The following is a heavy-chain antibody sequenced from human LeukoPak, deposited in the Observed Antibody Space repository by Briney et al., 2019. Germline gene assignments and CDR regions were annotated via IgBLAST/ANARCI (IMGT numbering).Heavy chain of an antibody. CDR2: ISGSGDNT. V-gene: IGHV3-23*01. CDR3: AKFEGATIPGWFNDY. J-gene: IGHJ4*02. D-gene: IGHD6-19*01. Sequence: PGGSLRLSCAASGFTFSGFAMSWVRRTPGKGLEWVSGISGSGDNTLYADSVMGRFTISRDNSKNTLYLQMNSLRTEDTAVYFCAKFEGATIPGWFNDYWGQGILVTVSS. CDR1: GFTFSGFA.